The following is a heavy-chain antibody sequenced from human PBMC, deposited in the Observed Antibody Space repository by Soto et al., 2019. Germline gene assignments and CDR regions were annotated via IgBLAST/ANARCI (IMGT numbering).Heavy chain of an antibody. Sequence: PSETLSLTCAVYGGSFSGYYWSWIRQPPGKGLEWIGEINHSGSTNYNPSLKSRVTISVDTSKNQFSLKLSSVTAADTAVYYCARAPIVVVPAAMRSTKYYFDYWGQGTLVTVSS. CDR3: ARAPIVVVPAAMRSTKYYFDY. CDR2: INHSGST. J-gene: IGHJ4*02. V-gene: IGHV4-34*01. CDR1: GGSFSGYY. D-gene: IGHD2-2*01.